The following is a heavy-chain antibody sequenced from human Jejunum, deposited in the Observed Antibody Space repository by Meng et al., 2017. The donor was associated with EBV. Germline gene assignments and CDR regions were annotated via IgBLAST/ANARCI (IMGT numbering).Heavy chain of an antibody. CDR1: RGSFSGYY. D-gene: IGHD3-16*02. CDR2: INHSGST. CDR3: ARVAFSYTTRSLDS. J-gene: IGHJ4*02. Sequence: QVRLHKGGEELLKPSATLSLTCAFYRGSFSGYYWSWIRQPPGKGLEWIGEINHSGSTNYNPSLRSRVTISVETSKNQFSLRLNSVTAADTAVYYCARVAFSYTTRSLDSWGQGTLVTVSS. V-gene: IGHV4-34*01.